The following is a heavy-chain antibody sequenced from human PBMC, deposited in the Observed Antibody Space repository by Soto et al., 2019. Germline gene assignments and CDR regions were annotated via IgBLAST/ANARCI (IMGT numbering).Heavy chain of an antibody. CDR1: GFTFSAFG. CDR3: AKDRQRVLYGTSSERYFYYYGMDV. Sequence: QVQLVESGGGVVQPGRSLRLSCAASGFTFSAFGMHWVRQAPGKGLEWVAVISYDGSNKNYADSVRGRFTISRDTPKNTLYLQMNSLRAEHTAVYYCAKDRQRVLYGTSSERYFYYYGMDVWGQGTTVTVSS. CDR2: ISYDGSNK. V-gene: IGHV3-30*18. J-gene: IGHJ6*02. D-gene: IGHD6-6*01.